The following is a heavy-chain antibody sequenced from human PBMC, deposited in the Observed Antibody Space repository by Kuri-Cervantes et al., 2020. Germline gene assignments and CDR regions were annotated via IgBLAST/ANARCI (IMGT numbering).Heavy chain of an antibody. J-gene: IGHJ3*02. CDR2: IRNKANTYTT. CDR3: AKGYYDNSGLAFFDI. V-gene: IGHV3-72*01. Sequence: GESLKISCAASEFTFSDHYMDLVRQAPGKGLEWVGRIRNKANTYTTEYAASVKGRFTISRDDSKNSLYLQMNSLKTEDTAVYYCAKGYYDNSGLAFFDIWGQGTMVTVSS. D-gene: IGHD3-22*01. CDR1: EFTFSDHY.